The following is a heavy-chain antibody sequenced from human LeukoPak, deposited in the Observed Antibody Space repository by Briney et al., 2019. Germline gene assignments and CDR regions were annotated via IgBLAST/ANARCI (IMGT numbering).Heavy chain of an antibody. J-gene: IGHJ4*02. CDR3: ARGMGATTRNDY. V-gene: IGHV1-2*02. Sequence: ASVKVSCKASGYTFTGYYMHWVRQAPGQGLEWMGRINPNSGDTNYAQRFQGRVTMTRDTSISTAYMELSRLTSDDTAVYYCARGMGATTRNDYWGQGTLVTVSS. CDR2: INPNSGDT. CDR1: GYTFTGYY. D-gene: IGHD1-26*01.